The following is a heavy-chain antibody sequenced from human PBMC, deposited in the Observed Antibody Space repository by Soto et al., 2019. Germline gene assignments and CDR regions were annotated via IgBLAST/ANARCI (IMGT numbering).Heavy chain of an antibody. V-gene: IGHV1-69*01. J-gene: IGHJ6*02. D-gene: IGHD6-13*01. CDR3: ARDGDPRIAASKHYGMDV. CDR1: GGTFSSYA. CDR2: IIPIFGTA. Sequence: QVQLVQSGAEVKKPGSSVKVSCKASGGTFSSYAISWVRQAPGQGLEWMGGIIPIFGTANYAQKFQGRVTITADESTSTAYMELSSLRSEDTAVYYCARDGDPRIAASKHYGMDVWGQGTTVTVSS.